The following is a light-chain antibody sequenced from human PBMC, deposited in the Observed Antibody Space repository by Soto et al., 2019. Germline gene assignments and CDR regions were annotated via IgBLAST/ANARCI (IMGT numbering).Light chain of an antibody. V-gene: IGKV3-20*01. CDR3: QSDGTQRPKT. J-gene: IGKJ5*01. CDR2: GAS. CDR1: QSVTKNN. Sequence: EIVLRPSQGTLALSPCERATLSSRASQSVTKNNLNWYQQKPGQAPRLLIYGASIRATGIPDRFSGSGSETGFKVTIGRMEPMDFALSYCQSDGTQRPKTYAPGTRLEIK.